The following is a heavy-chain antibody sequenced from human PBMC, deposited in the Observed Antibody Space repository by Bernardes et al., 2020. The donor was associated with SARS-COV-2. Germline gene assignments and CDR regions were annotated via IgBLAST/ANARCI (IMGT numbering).Heavy chain of an antibody. CDR1: GLTFNSNA. CDR3: ASGGRGGFYAPFDY. CDR2: ISYDGNNK. Sequence: GGSLRLSCAASGLTFNSNAFHWVRQSPVKGLEWVAVISYDGNNKYYADSVRGRFTISRDSSTNTVYLQLNGLRGEDTALYSCASGGRGGFYAPFDYWGQGTLVTVSS. D-gene: IGHD3-16*01. V-gene: IGHV3-30*04. J-gene: IGHJ4*02.